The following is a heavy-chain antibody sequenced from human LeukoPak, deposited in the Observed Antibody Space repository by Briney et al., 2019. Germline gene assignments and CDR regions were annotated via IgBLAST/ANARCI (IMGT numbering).Heavy chain of an antibody. CDR2: INPTSGGT. CDR3: ARGCRITIFGVVLQYFDY. CDR1: GYTFTGYY. D-gene: IGHD3-3*01. Sequence: ASVCLSCKASGYTFTGYYMHWVRQAPGQGLEWMGWINPTSGGTNYAQKFQGRVTMTRDTSIRTAYMELSRLRSDDTAVYYCARGCRITIFGVVLQYFDYWGQGTLVSVSS. V-gene: IGHV1-2*02. J-gene: IGHJ4*02.